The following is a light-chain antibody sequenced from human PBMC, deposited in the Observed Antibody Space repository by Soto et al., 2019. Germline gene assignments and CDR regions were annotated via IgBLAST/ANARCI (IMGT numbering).Light chain of an antibody. CDR2: GTS. CDR3: QQYNNWPPWT. CDR1: QSVSSSY. J-gene: IGKJ1*01. Sequence: TPSPATVSVSAGERATLSCRASQSVSSSYLAWYQHKPGRAPRLLIDGTSTRATGLPDRFIGSGSGTEFTLTTSRLQSQDLAVYYCQQYNNWPPWTVGQGTKVDIK. V-gene: IGKV3-15*01.